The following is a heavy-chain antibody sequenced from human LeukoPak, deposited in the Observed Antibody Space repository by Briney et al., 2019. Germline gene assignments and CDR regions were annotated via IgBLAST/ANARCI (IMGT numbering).Heavy chain of an antibody. J-gene: IGHJ6*03. CDR1: GFTFSSYA. V-gene: IGHV3-23*01. Sequence: PGGSLRLSCAASGFTFSSYAMSWVRRAPGKGLEWVSAISGSGGSTYYADSVKGRFTISRDNSENTLYLQMNSLRAEDTAVYYCAKDPQGSCTNGLCYYYYYMDVWGKGTTVTVSS. CDR2: ISGSGGST. D-gene: IGHD2-8*01. CDR3: AKDPQGSCTNGLCYYYYYMDV.